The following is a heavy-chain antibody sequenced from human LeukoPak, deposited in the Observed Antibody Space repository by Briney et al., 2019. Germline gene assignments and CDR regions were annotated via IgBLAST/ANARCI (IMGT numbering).Heavy chain of an antibody. CDR1: GFTFTNSA. CDR3: AASRSMLRGFGRTLEY. CDR2: IVVGSGHT. V-gene: IGHV1-58*01. J-gene: IGHJ4*02. Sequence: ASVKVSCKTSGFTFTNSAVQWVRQARGQRLEWIGWIVVGSGHTKYAQKFHERVNLTRDMSTSTAYMELSSLRSEDTAIYFCAASRSMLRGFGRTLEYWGQGTLVSVSS. D-gene: IGHD3-10*01.